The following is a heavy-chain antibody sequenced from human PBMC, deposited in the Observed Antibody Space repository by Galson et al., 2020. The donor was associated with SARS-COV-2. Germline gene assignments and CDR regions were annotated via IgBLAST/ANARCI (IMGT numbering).Heavy chain of an antibody. Sequence: GESLKISCAASGFTFSSYAMSWVRQAPGKGLEWVSAISGSGGSTYYADSVKGRFTISRDNSKNTLYLQMNSLRAEDTAVYYCAKGRLNDYGDYTYYFDYWGQGTLVTVSS. CDR1: GFTFSSYA. V-gene: IGHV3-23*01. CDR2: ISGSGGST. CDR3: AKGRLNDYGDYTYYFDY. D-gene: IGHD4-17*01. J-gene: IGHJ4*02.